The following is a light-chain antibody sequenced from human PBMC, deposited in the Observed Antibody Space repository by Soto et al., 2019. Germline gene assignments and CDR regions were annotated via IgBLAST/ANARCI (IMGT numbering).Light chain of an antibody. J-gene: IGKJ5*01. CDR3: QQAYSFPIT. CDR1: QAINIW. Sequence: DFRMTQSASTVSAYVGDSVTLTCRASQAINIWLAWYQQKPGKAPKLLIYGASTLESGVPSRFSGSGSWTDFTLSINSLQPEDFATYYCQQAYSFPITFGQGTRLEIK. CDR2: GAS. V-gene: IGKV1-12*01.